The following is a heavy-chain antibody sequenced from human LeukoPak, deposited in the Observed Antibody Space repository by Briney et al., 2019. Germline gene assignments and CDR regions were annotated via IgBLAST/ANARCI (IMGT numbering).Heavy chain of an antibody. Sequence: ASVKVSCKASGYTFTSYGISWVRQAPGQGLEWMGWISAYNGNTNYAQKLQGRVTMTTDTSTSTAYMELRSLRSDDTAVYYCARDLGPHIVGATKDYWGQGTLVTVSS. CDR1: GYTFTSYG. CDR2: ISAYNGNT. D-gene: IGHD1-26*01. CDR3: ARDLGPHIVGATKDY. V-gene: IGHV1-18*01. J-gene: IGHJ4*02.